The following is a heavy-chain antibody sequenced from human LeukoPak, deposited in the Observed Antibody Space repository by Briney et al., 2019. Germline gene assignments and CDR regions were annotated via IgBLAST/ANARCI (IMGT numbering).Heavy chain of an antibody. CDR3: AKRGLLWFGKRKGAWFDP. J-gene: IGHJ5*02. Sequence: PSETLSLTCALYGGSFSGYYWSWIRQPPGKGLEWIGEINHSGSTNYNPSLKSRVTISVDTSKNQFSLKLSSVTAADTAVYYCAKRGLLWFGKRKGAWFDPWGQGTLVTVSS. CDR1: GGSFSGYY. D-gene: IGHD3-10*01. CDR2: INHSGST. V-gene: IGHV4-34*01.